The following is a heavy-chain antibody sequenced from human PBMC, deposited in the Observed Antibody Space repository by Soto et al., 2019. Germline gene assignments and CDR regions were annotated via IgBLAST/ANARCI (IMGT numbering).Heavy chain of an antibody. CDR2: ISSSSSTI. D-gene: IGHD6-6*01. CDR1: GFTFSSHS. CDR3: AREIAARRVYYYYGTDV. Sequence: GGSLRLSCAASGFTFSSHSMNCVHQAPGKGLEWVSYISSSSSTIYYADSVKGRFTISRDNAKNSLYLQMNSLRDEDTAVYYCAREIAARRVYYYYGTDVWGQGTTVTVSS. J-gene: IGHJ6*02. V-gene: IGHV3-48*02.